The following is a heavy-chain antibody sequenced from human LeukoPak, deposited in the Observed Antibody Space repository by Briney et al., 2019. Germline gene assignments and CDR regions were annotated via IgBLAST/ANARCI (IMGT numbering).Heavy chain of an antibody. V-gene: IGHV1-69*13. CDR2: IIPIFGTA. D-gene: IGHD5-18*01. CDR1: GGTFSSYA. Sequence: SVKVSCKASGGTFSSYAISWVRQAPGQGLEWMGGIIPIFGTANYARKFQGRVTITADESTSTAYMELSSLRSEDTAVYYCARGMGYSYGHPQGAFDIWGQGTMVTVSS. J-gene: IGHJ3*02. CDR3: ARGMGYSYGHPQGAFDI.